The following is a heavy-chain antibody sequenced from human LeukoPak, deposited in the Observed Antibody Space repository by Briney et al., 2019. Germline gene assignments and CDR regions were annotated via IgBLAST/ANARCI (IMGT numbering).Heavy chain of an antibody. CDR2: ISSSSTI. CDR3: ARGGLLWFGELLSGVFDY. D-gene: IGHD3-10*01. CDR1: GFTFSSYS. J-gene: IGHJ4*02. Sequence: GGFLRLSCAASGFTFSSYSMNWVRQAPGKGLEWVSYISSSSTIYYADSVKGRFTISRDNAKNSLYLQMNSLRAEDTAVYYCARGGLLWFGELLSGVFDYWGQGTLVTVSS. V-gene: IGHV3-48*01.